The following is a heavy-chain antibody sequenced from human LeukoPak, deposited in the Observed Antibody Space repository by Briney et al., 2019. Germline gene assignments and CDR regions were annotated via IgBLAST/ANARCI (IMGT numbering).Heavy chain of an antibody. J-gene: IGHJ4*02. CDR2: ISTSSSTHI. CDR3: AREGPVDCSSTSCYADY. V-gene: IGHV3-21*01. Sequence: GGSLRLSCAASGFTFSSYSMNWVRQAPGKGLEWVSSISTSSSTHIYYSDSVKGRFTSSSDNAKNSLSLQMNMLRGEDTAVYYCAREGPVDCSSTSCYADYWGQGTLVAVSS. D-gene: IGHD2-2*01. CDR1: GFTFSSYS.